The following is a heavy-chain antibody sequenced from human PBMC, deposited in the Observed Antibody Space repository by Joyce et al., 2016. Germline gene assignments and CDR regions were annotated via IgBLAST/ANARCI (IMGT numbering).Heavy chain of an antibody. Sequence: QVQLVESGGGVVQPGRSLRLSCAGSGLTLSNYGVHWVLQVPGKGVEWVAVISYDGIYKTYADSVKGRFTISRDNSKNTVFLEMNSLRTEDTAVYYCAKILTATYSSGWFLDYWGQGTLVTVSS. J-gene: IGHJ4*02. V-gene: IGHV3-30*18. CDR2: ISYDGIYK. D-gene: IGHD6-25*01. CDR1: GLTLSNYG. CDR3: AKILTATYSSGWFLDY.